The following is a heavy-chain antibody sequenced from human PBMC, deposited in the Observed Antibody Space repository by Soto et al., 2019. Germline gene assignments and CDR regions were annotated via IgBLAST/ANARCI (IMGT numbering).Heavy chain of an antibody. D-gene: IGHD3-22*01. CDR3: ARGDYDSSGQYYYYYYGMDV. J-gene: IGHJ6*02. CDR1: GGTFSSYA. V-gene: IGHV1-69*01. Sequence: QVQLVQSGAEVKKPGSSVKVSCKASGGTFSSYAISWVRQAPGQGLEWMGGIIPIFGTANYAQKFQGRVTITADESTSTVYMELSSLRSEDTAVYYCARGDYDSSGQYYYYYYGMDVWGQGTTVTVSS. CDR2: IIPIFGTA.